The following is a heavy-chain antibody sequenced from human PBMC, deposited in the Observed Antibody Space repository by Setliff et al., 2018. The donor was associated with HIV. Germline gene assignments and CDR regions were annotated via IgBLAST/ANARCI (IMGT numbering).Heavy chain of an antibody. CDR2: IYTSGSA. Sequence: ASETLSLTCTVSGGSIRSGSYYWSWIRQPAGKGLEWIGRIYTSGSANYNPSLKSRVTMSVDTSKKQFSLKLKSVTAADAAVYYCARGLSCADSWCYMYYYYYYGMDVWGLGTTVTVSS. J-gene: IGHJ6*02. CDR1: GGSIRSGSYY. CDR3: ARGLSCADSWCYMYYYYYYGMDV. D-gene: IGHD2-8*01. V-gene: IGHV4-61*02.